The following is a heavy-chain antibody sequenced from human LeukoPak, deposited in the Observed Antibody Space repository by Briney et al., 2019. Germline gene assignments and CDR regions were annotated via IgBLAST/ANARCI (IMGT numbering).Heavy chain of an antibody. Sequence: SETLSLTCAVYGGSFSGYYWSWIRQPPGKGLEWIGEINHSGSTNYNPSLKSRVTISVDTSKNQFSLKLSSVTAADTAVYYCARRFPRYSSSHRFDYWGQGTPVTVSS. D-gene: IGHD6-6*01. CDR3: ARRFPRYSSSHRFDY. CDR2: INHSGST. J-gene: IGHJ4*02. V-gene: IGHV4-34*01. CDR1: GGSFSGYY.